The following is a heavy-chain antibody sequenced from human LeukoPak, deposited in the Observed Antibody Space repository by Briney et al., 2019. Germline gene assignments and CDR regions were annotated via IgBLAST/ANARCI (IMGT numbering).Heavy chain of an antibody. CDR1: GFTFSSYW. Sequence: AGSLRLSCAASGFTFSSYWKNWVRQAPGKGLVWVSRIASDGSSTTYADSVKGRFSISRDNAKNTLYLQMTSLRVEDTAVYYGARGRPHGNDYWGQGTLVTVSS. J-gene: IGHJ4*02. CDR3: ARGRPHGNDY. D-gene: IGHD4-23*01. V-gene: IGHV3-74*01. CDR2: IASDGSST.